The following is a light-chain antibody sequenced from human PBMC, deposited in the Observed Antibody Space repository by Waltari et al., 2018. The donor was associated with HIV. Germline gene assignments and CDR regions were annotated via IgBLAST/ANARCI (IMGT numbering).Light chain of an antibody. J-gene: IGKJ2*01. Sequence: EIVLTQSPATLSVSPGDGATLSCTSSQSLRNYFAWYQHIPGQAPRLLIYDASNRASGIPDRFSGSGSGTVFTLTISRLEPEDFGVYYCQQYGDDPYSFGQGTKLETK. CDR1: QSLRNY. CDR2: DAS. V-gene: IGKV3-20*01. CDR3: QQYGDDPYS.